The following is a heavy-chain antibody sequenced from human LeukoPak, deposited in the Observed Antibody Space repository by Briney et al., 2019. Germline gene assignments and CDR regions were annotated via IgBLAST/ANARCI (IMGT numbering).Heavy chain of an antibody. J-gene: IGHJ3*01. V-gene: IGHV4-59*12. CDR3: ARGGLIRGTLNSLIAFDR. D-gene: IGHD3-10*01. CDR2: IYYSGST. CDR1: GGSISSYY. Sequence: PSETLSLTCTVSGGSISSYYWSWIRQPPGKGLEWIGYIYYSGSTNYNPSLKSRVTISVDTSKNQFSLQLKSVTPEDTALYYCARGGLIRGTLNSLIAFDRWGQGIKVTVSS.